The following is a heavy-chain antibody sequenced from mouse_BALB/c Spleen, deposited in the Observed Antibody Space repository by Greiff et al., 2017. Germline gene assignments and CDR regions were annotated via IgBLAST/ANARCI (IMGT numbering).Heavy chain of an antibody. Sequence: EVMLVESGGGLVKPGGSLKLSCAASGFTFSDYYMYWVRQTPEKRLEWVATISDGGSYTYYPDSVKGRFTISRDNAKNNLYLQMSSLKSEDTAMYYCARGYGSSYGYFDYWGQGTTLTVSS. CDR1: GFTFSDYY. D-gene: IGHD1-1*01. V-gene: IGHV5-4*02. CDR3: ARGYGSSYGYFDY. J-gene: IGHJ2*01. CDR2: ISDGGSYT.